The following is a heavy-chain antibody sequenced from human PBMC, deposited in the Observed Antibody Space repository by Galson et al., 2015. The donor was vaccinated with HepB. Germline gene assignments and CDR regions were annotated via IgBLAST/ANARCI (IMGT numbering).Heavy chain of an antibody. V-gene: IGHV1-8*01. D-gene: IGHD2-2*01. CDR3: ARAHDCSSTSCYPPYYYMDV. Sequence: SVKVSCKASGYTFTSYDINWVRQATGQGLEWMGWMNPNSGNTGYAQKFQGRVTMTRNTSISTAYMELSSLRSEDTAVYYCARAHDCSSTSCYPPYYYMDVWGKGTTVTVSS. CDR2: MNPNSGNT. J-gene: IGHJ6*03. CDR1: GYTFTSYD.